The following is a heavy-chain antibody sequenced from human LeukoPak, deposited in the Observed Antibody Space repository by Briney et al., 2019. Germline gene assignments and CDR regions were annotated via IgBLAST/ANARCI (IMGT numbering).Heavy chain of an antibody. V-gene: IGHV1-69*13. CDR3: ASRPTQYYDSSGYYCNY. J-gene: IGHJ4*02. CDR1: GGTFSSYA. D-gene: IGHD3-22*01. CDR2: IIPIFGTA. Sequence: SVKVSCKASGGTFSSYAISWVRQAPGQGLEWMGGIIPIFGTANYAQKFQGRVTITADESTSAAYMELSSLRSEDTAVYYCASRPTQYYDSSGYYCNYWGQGTLVTVSS.